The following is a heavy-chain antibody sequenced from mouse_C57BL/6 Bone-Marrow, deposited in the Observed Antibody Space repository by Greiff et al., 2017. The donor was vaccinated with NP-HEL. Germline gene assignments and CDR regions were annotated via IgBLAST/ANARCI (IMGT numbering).Heavy chain of an antibody. J-gene: IGHJ1*03. CDR1: GYTFTDYY. V-gene: IGHV1-26*01. CDR3: ARRGYDYGGDWYFDV. D-gene: IGHD2-4*01. Sequence: EVQLQQSGPELVKPGASVKISCKASGYTFTDYYMNWVKQSHGKSLEWIGDINPNNGGTSYNQKFKGKATLTVDKSSSTAYMELRSLTSEDSAVYYCARRGYDYGGDWYFDVWGTGTTVTVSS. CDR2: INPNNGGT.